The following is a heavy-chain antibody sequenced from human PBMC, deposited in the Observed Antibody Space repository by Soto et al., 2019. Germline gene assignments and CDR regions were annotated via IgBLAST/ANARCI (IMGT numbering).Heavy chain of an antibody. V-gene: IGHV1-18*01. CDR2: ISAYNGNT. D-gene: IGHD2-15*01. Sequence: ASVKVSCKASGYTFTGYGIIWVRQAPGQGLEWMGWISAYNGNTNYAQKLQGRVTMTTDTSTSTAYMELRSLRSDDTAVYYCARDLGGIVVVVAATRAFDYWGQGTLVTVSS. CDR1: GYTFTGYG. J-gene: IGHJ4*02. CDR3: ARDLGGIVVVVAATRAFDY.